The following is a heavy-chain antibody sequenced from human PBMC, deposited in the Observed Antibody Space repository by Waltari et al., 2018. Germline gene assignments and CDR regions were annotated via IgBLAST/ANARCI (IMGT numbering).Heavy chain of an antibody. D-gene: IGHD3-22*01. J-gene: IGHJ4*02. V-gene: IGHV1-2*06. Sequence: QVQLVQSGAEVKKPGASVKVSCKASGYTFTGYYMPWLRQAPGQGPEWMGRINTNSGGTNYAQKLQGRVTMTRDTSISTAYMELSRLRSDDTAVYYCARDGAYYDSSGTDYWGQGTLVTVSS. CDR1: GYTFTGYY. CDR3: ARDGAYYDSSGTDY. CDR2: INTNSGGT.